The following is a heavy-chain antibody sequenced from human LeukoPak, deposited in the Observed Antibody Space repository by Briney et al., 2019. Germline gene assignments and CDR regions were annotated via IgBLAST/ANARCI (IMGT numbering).Heavy chain of an antibody. CDR2: ISAYNGNT. Sequence: GASVKVSCKASGYTFTSYGISWVRQAPGQGLEWMGWISAYNGNTNYAQKLQGRVTMTTDTSTSTAYMELRSLRSDDTAVYYCSRRCSGGSCYLGFDYWGLGTLVTVSS. D-gene: IGHD2-15*01. CDR3: SRRCSGGSCYLGFDY. CDR1: GYTFTSYG. V-gene: IGHV1-18*01. J-gene: IGHJ4*02.